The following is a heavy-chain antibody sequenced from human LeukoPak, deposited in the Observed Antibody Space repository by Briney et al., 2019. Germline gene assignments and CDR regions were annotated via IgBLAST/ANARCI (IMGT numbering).Heavy chain of an antibody. V-gene: IGHV3-48*02. CDR3: ARDDNWAFDI. Sequence: GGSLRLPCAASGFTFSSYSMNWVRQAPGKGLEWVSYISSSSSTIFYADSVKGRFTVSRDNANNSLYLQMNSLRDEDTAVYYCARDDNWAFDIWGQGTKVTVSS. D-gene: IGHD3-16*01. J-gene: IGHJ3*02. CDR1: GFTFSSYS. CDR2: ISSSSSTI.